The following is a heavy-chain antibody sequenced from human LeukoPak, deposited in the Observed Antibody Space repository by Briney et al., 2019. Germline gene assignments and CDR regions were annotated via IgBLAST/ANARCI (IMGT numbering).Heavy chain of an antibody. CDR3: AKDQYGEAFDI. J-gene: IGHJ3*02. CDR1: GFTFRSYA. Sequence: GGSLRRSCAASGFTFRSYAMNWVRQAPGKGLEWVSAISGSGSATYYADSVKGRFTISRDNSKNTLYLQMNSLRAEDTAVYYCAKDQYGEAFDIWGPGTMVTVSS. V-gene: IGHV3-23*01. CDR2: ISGSGSAT. D-gene: IGHD4-17*01.